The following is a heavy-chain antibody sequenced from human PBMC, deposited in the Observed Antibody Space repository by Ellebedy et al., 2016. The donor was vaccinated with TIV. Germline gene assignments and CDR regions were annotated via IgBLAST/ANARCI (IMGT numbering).Heavy chain of an antibody. Sequence: MPGGSLRLSCTVSGGSINNYYWSWIRQPPGKGLEWIGYIYYSGSTHYNPSFKSRVTISVDTSKSQFSLKLSSVTAADTAVYYCARTKAVAGTFCFDYWGQGTLVTVSS. CDR2: IYYSGST. D-gene: IGHD6-13*01. J-gene: IGHJ4*02. CDR1: GGSINNYY. V-gene: IGHV4-59*01. CDR3: ARTKAVAGTFCFDY.